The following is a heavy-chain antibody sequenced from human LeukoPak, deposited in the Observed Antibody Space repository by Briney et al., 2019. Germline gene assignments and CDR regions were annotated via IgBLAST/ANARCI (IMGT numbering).Heavy chain of an antibody. CDR2: INPSGGIT. CDR3: ARGVGATFDAFDI. Sequence: ASVKVSCKASGYTFTSYYMHWVRQAPGQGLEWLGIINPSGGITSYAQRFQGRVTMTRDTSTSTLYMEPSSMRSEDTAVYYCARGVGATFDAFDIWGQGTMVTVSS. CDR1: GYTFTSYY. J-gene: IGHJ3*02. D-gene: IGHD1-26*01. V-gene: IGHV1-46*01.